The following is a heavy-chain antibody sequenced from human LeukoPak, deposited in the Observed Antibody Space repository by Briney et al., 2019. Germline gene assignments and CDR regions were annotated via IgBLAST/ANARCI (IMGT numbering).Heavy chain of an antibody. CDR1: GGSFSGYY. V-gene: IGHV4-34*01. D-gene: IGHD3-10*01. CDR3: ARGLLLWFGELRAHYYGMDV. J-gene: IGHJ6*02. CDR2: INHSGST. Sequence: SETLSLTCAVYGGSFSGYYWSWIRQPPGKGLEWIGEINHSGSTNYNPSLKSRVTISVDTSKNQFSLKLSSVTAADTAVYYCARGLLLWFGELRAHYYGMDVWGQGTTVTASS.